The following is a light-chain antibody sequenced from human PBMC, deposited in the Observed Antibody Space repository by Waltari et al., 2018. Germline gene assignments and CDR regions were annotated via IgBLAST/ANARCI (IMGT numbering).Light chain of an antibody. CDR3: QQHVSSPWT. CDR2: KVS. CDR1: QSLVHSDGNTY. J-gene: IGKJ1*01. V-gene: IGKV2-30*02. Sequence: DVVMTQSPLSLPVTLGQPASISCRSSQSLVHSDGNTYLNWFQQRPGQSPRRLIYKVSKRDSGVPDRFSGSGSGTDFTLTISRLEPEDLAVYYCQQHVSSPWTFGQGTKVEIK.